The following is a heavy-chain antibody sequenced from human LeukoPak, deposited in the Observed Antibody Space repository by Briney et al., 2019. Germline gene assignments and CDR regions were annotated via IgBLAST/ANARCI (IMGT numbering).Heavy chain of an antibody. CDR3: ARLYSSSWVDY. CDR1: GGSISSGGYY. D-gene: IGHD6-13*01. Sequence: SETLSLTCTVSGGSISSGGYYWSWIRQPPGKGLEWIGYIYYSGSTNYNPSLKSRVTISVDTSKNQFSLKLSSVTAADTAVYYCARLYSSSWVDYWGQGTLVTVSS. J-gene: IGHJ4*02. V-gene: IGHV4-61*08. CDR2: IYYSGST.